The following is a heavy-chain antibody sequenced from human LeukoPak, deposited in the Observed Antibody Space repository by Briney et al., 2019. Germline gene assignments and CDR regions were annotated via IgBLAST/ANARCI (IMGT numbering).Heavy chain of an antibody. V-gene: IGHV4-61*02. Sequence: SETLSLTCAVSGDSISSSSYYWSWIRQPAGKGLEWIGRIYTSGSTNYNPSLKSRVTMSVDTSKNQFSLKLSSVTAADTAVYYCARESSKGNDYWGQGTLVTVSS. CDR2: IYTSGST. J-gene: IGHJ4*02. CDR3: ARESSKGNDY. CDR1: GDSISSSSYY. D-gene: IGHD6-6*01.